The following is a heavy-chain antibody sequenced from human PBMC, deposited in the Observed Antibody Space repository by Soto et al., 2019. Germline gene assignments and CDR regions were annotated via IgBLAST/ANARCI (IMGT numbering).Heavy chain of an antibody. V-gene: IGHV1-69*06. Sequence: SVKVSCKASGGTFSSYAISWVRQAPGQGLEWMGGIIPIFGTANYAQKFQGRVTITADKSTSTAYMELSSLRSEDTAVYYCAREEARVVVTAITPNAFDIWGQGTVVTVSS. CDR3: AREEARVVVTAITPNAFDI. J-gene: IGHJ3*02. CDR2: IIPIFGTA. CDR1: GGTFSSYA. D-gene: IGHD2-21*02.